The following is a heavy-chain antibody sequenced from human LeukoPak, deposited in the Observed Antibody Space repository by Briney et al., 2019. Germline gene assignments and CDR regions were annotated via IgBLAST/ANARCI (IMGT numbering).Heavy chain of an antibody. V-gene: IGHV4-39*01. CDR1: GFTFSSYS. J-gene: IGHJ4*02. Sequence: GSLRLSCAASGFTFSSYSMNWVRQAPGKGLEWIGSIYYSGSASYNPSLKSRVTISIDTSKNQFSLKLSSVTAADTAVYYCARRGITWIPGSDFDYWGQGTLVTVSS. CDR3: ARRGITWIPGSDFDY. CDR2: IYYSGSA. D-gene: IGHD3-16*01.